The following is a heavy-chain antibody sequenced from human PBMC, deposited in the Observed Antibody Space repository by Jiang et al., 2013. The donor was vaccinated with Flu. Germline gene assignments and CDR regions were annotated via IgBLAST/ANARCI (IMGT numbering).Heavy chain of an antibody. CDR2: ISAYNGNT. D-gene: IGHD6-19*01. Sequence: EVKKPGASVKVSCKASGYTFTSYGISWVRQAPGQGLEWMGWISAYNGNTNYAQKLQGRVTMTTDTSTSTAYMELRSLRSDDTAVYYCARDGQGGQWLVRPRVGMDVWGQGTTVTVSS. J-gene: IGHJ6*02. V-gene: IGHV1-18*01. CDR3: ARDGQGGQWLVRPRVGMDV. CDR1: GYTFTSYG.